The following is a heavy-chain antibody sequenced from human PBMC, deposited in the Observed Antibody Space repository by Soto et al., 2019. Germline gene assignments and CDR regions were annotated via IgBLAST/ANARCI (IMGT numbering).Heavy chain of an antibody. CDR1: GFIFSDYG. J-gene: IGHJ5*02. D-gene: IGHD2-21*01. V-gene: IGHV3-30*18. CDR3: AKNHLPQSYSDLPWFDP. CDR2: ISSDGSDK. Sequence: GGSLRLSCAASGFIFSDYGMHWVRQAPGKGLEWMAIISSDGSDKYYADSVKGRFTISRDNSKNTLYLQMNSLRAEDTAVYYCAKNHLPQSYSDLPWFDPWGQGTLVTVSS.